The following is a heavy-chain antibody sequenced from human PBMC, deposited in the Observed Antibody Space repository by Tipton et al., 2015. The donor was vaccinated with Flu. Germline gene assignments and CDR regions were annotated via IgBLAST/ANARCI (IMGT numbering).Heavy chain of an antibody. J-gene: IGHJ2*01. CDR1: GYIFSSYW. CDR2: IYPDDSDT. Sequence: QLVQSGAEVKKPGESLKIPCKGSGYIFSSYWIGWVRQMPGKGLEWMGIIYPDDSDTKYSPSFQGQVTISADKSTNTAYLQWSSLKSSDTAMYYCVRQPYFTNGVCPPGYWYFDLWCRGTLVTDAS. CDR3: VRQPYFTNGVCPPGYWYFDL. D-gene: IGHD2-8*01. V-gene: IGHV5-51*01.